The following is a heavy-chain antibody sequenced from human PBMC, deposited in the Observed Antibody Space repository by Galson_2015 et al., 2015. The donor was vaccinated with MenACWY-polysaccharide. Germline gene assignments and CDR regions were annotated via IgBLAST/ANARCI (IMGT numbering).Heavy chain of an antibody. D-gene: IGHD1-26*01. J-gene: IGHJ6*02. CDR3: ASVGILSQPDV. CDR1: GVSISNYY. Sequence: ETLSLTCTVSGVSISNYYWSWIRQPPGQGLEWIGYIYYRGNTNFNPSLKSRVTISVDTSKNQFSLKLTSVTAADTGVYYCASVGILSQPDVWGQGTTVTVSS. CDR2: IYYRGNT. V-gene: IGHV4-59*01.